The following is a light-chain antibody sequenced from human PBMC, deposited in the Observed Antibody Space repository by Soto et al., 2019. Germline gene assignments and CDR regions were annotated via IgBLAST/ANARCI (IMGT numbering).Light chain of an antibody. V-gene: IGKV3-20*01. CDR2: GAY. CDR3: KTYRRSKLT. J-gene: IGKJ5*01. Sequence: EVFLTHSPFTLSLSPGERATLSCRASQSVSIGYLAWYQQKPGQAPRLLIYGAYSRATGIPDRFSGSGSGKELTPTISRMEPADSEVYYCKTYRRSKLTFGQRKSMEIK. CDR1: QSVSIGY.